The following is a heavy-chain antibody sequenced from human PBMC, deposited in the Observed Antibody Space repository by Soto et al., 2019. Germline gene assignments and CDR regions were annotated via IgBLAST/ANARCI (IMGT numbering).Heavy chain of an antibody. Sequence: ASVKVSCKASGYTFTSYAMHWVRQAPGQRLEWMGWINAGNGNTKYSRKFQGRVTITRDTSASTAYMELSSLRSEDTAVYYCARASLDHIVATILEGGFDYWGQGTLVTVSS. D-gene: IGHD5-12*01. CDR2: INAGNGNT. J-gene: IGHJ4*02. V-gene: IGHV1-3*01. CDR3: ARASLDHIVATILEGGFDY. CDR1: GYTFTSYA.